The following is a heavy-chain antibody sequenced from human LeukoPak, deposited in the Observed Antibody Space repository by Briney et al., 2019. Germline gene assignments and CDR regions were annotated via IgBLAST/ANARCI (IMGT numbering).Heavy chain of an antibody. J-gene: IGHJ3*02. CDR3: ARRYYDFWSGSVDAFDI. CDR2: INHSGST. CDR1: GGSFSGYY. V-gene: IGHV4-34*01. D-gene: IGHD3-3*01. Sequence: SETLSLTCAVYGGSFSGYYWSWIRQPPGKGLEWIGEINHSGSTNYNPSLKSRVTISVDTSKNQFSLKLSSVTAADTAVYYCARRYYDFWSGSVDAFDIWGQGAMVTVSS.